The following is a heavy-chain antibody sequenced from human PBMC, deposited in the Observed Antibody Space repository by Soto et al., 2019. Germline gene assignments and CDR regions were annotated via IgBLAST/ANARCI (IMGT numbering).Heavy chain of an antibody. V-gene: IGHV1-58*01. CDR2: IVVGSGNT. J-gene: IGHJ1*01. D-gene: IGHD3-22*01. CDR3: ATGKYSYDTIDYPILHH. CDR1: GFTFTSSA. Sequence: GASVKVSCKASGFTFTSSAVQWVRQARGQRLEWIGWIVVGSGNTNYAQKFQERVTITRDMSTSTAYMELSSLRAEDTAVYYCATGKYSYDTIDYPILHHWGQGTPVTVSS.